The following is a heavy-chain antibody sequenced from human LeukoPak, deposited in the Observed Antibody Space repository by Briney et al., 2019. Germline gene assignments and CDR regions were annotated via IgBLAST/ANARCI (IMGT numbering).Heavy chain of an antibody. J-gene: IGHJ3*02. CDR3: ARDPGFIARWLQSSTDAFDI. CDR1: GYTFTSYA. Sequence: ASVKVSCKASGYTFTSYAMNWVRQAPGQGLEWMGWINTNTGNPTYAQGFTGRFVFSLDTSVSTAYLQISSLKAEDTAVYYCARDPGFIARWLQSSTDAFDIWGQGTMVTVSS. D-gene: IGHD5-24*01. CDR2: INTNTGNP. V-gene: IGHV7-4-1*02.